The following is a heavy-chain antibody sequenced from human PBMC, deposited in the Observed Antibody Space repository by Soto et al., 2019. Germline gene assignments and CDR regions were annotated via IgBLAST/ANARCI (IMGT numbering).Heavy chain of an antibody. CDR1: GDTVNNGDYF. D-gene: IGHD2-15*01. Sequence: SETLSLTCTVSGDTVNNGDYFWSWIRQSPGKGLEWLGYIYFTGSTYYSPSLKSRLHISMDKSKNHFSLEMTSVTVADTAVYFCARGAVVDVLAAFKRGLDPWGPGLLVTVSS. CDR3: ARGAVVDVLAAFKRGLDP. CDR2: IYFTGST. V-gene: IGHV4-30-4*01. J-gene: IGHJ5*02.